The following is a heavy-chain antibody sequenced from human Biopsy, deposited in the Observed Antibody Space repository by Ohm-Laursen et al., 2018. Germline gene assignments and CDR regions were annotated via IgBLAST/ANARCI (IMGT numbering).Heavy chain of an antibody. J-gene: IGHJ4*02. CDR1: GGSISSRNHY. D-gene: IGHD3-3*01. CDR3: ARHSLDDFWSGAHYYFDY. V-gene: IGHV4-39*01. Sequence: DTLSLTCSVSGGSISSRNHYWGWLRQPPGKGLEWIGHVYYSGSTFYNSSLESRVTVSVDTSKNQFHLRLASMSASDTAVYYCARHSLDDFWSGAHYYFDYWGLGTLVTVSS. CDR2: VYYSGST.